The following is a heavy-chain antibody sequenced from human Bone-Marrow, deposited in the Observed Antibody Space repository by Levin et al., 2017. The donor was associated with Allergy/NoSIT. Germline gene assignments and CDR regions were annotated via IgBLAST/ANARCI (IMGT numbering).Heavy chain of an antibody. D-gene: IGHD6-6*01. J-gene: IGHJ3*02. Sequence: KVSCKGSGYSFTSYWIGWVRQLPGKGLEWMGIIYPGDSDTRYSPSFQGQVTISADKSISTAYLQWSSLKASDTAMYYCARRGIAARRGAFDIWGQGTMVTVSS. CDR3: ARRGIAARRGAFDI. V-gene: IGHV5-51*01. CDR2: IYPGDSDT. CDR1: GYSFTSYW.